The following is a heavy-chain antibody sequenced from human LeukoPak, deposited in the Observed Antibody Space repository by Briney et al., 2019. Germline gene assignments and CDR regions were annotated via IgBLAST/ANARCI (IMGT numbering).Heavy chain of an antibody. CDR1: GFTFSTFA. CDR3: AKGGGYSSSSVDY. Sequence: GGSLRLSCAASGFTFSTFAMSWVRQAPGKGLEWVSGISSSIGSTYYADSVKGRFTISRDNSKNTLYLQMNSLRAEDTAVYYCAKGGGYSSSSVDYWGQGTLVTVSS. V-gene: IGHV3-23*01. J-gene: IGHJ4*02. CDR2: ISSSIGST. D-gene: IGHD6-6*01.